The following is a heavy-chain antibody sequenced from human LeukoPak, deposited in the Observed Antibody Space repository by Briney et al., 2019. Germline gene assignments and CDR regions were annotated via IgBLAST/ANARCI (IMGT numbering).Heavy chain of an antibody. V-gene: IGHV3-15*01. CDR3: TTDLGTYYHGSQRLIPIDY. Sequence: GGSLRLSCVDSGFTFTNAWMSWVRQAPGKGLEWIGRIKSKTDGETTNYAEPVRGRFTISRDDSKGAVYLQMNSPKIEDTAVYYCTTDLGTYYHGSQRLIPIDYWGQGTLVTVSS. CDR1: GFTFTNAW. D-gene: IGHD3-10*01. J-gene: IGHJ4*02. CDR2: IKSKTDGETT.